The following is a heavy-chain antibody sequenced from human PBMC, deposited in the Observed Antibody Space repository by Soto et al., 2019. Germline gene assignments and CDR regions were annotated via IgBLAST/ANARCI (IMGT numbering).Heavy chain of an antibody. CDR3: ARDRKPVALYYYDSSGYYRNDAFDI. CDR2: IWYDGSNK. V-gene: IGHV3-33*01. D-gene: IGHD3-22*01. J-gene: IGHJ3*02. CDR1: GFTLSSYG. Sequence: PGGSLRLSCAASGFTLSSYGMHWVRQAPGKGLEWVAVIWYDGSNKYYADSVKGRFTISRDNSKNTLYLQMNSLRAEDTAVYYCARDRKPVALYYYDSSGYYRNDAFDIWGQGTMVTVSS.